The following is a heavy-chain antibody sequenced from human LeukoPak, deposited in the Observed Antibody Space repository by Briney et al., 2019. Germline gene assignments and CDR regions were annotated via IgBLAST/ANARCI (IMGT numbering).Heavy chain of an antibody. J-gene: IGHJ4*02. CDR1: GGSISSSSYY. Sequence: PSETLSLTCTVSGGSISSSSYYWGWIRQPPGKGLEWIGSIYYIGSTYYNPSLKSRVTISVDTSKNQFSLKLSSVTAADTAVYYCARAYDILAYYFDYWGQGTLVTVSS. CDR3: ARAYDILAYYFDY. CDR2: IYYIGST. D-gene: IGHD3-9*01. V-gene: IGHV4-39*01.